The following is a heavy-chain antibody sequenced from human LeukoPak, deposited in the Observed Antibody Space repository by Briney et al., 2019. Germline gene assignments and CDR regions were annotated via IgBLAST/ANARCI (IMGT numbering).Heavy chain of an antibody. D-gene: IGHD6-19*01. Sequence: SVKVSCKASGGTFSSYAISWVRQAPGQGLEWMGGIIPIFGTANYAQKFQGRVTITADESTSAAYMELSSLRSEDTAVYYCAREGIAVAGSYFDYWGQGTLVTVSS. CDR1: GGTFSSYA. J-gene: IGHJ4*02. CDR3: AREGIAVAGSYFDY. CDR2: IIPIFGTA. V-gene: IGHV1-69*01.